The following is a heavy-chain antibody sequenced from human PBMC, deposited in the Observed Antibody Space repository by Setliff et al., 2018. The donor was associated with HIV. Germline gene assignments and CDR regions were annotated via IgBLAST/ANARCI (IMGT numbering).Heavy chain of an antibody. CDR1: GFSFDDYA. D-gene: IGHD6-19*01. CDR2: ISWNSGNM. V-gene: IGHV3-9*01. Sequence: AGGSLRLSCTAFGFSFDDYAMNWVRQVPGKGLEWVSGISWNSGNMAYAGSVKGRFIISRDNAKNSLYLQMNTLGPEDTALYYCARENNRGWHWLDPFDYWGQGTLVTVSS. CDR3: ARENNRGWHWLDPFDY. J-gene: IGHJ4*02.